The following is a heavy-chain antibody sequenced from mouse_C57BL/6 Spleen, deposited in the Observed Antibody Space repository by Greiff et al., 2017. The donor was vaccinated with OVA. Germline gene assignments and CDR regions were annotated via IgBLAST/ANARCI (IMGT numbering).Heavy chain of an antibody. CDR2: ISSGGSYT. V-gene: IGHV5-6*01. CDR1: GFTFSSYG. J-gene: IGHJ4*01. CDR3: ARQRGTFFTDAMDY. Sequence: EVQLVESGGDLVKPGGSLKLSCAASGFTFSSYGMSWVRQTPDKRLEWVATISSGGSYTYYPDSVKGRFTISRDNAKNTLYLQMSSLKSEDTAMYDCARQRGTFFTDAMDYWGQGTSVTVSS. D-gene: IGHD1-2*01.